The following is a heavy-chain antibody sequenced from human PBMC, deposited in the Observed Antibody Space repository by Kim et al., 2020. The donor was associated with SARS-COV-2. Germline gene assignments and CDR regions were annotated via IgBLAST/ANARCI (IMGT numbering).Heavy chain of an antibody. CDR2: IYPDGYP. J-gene: IGHJ4*02. D-gene: IGHD4-17*01. V-gene: IGHV3-53*01. CDR3: GRLDFGDDY. Sequence: GGSLRLSCAASGFTVSSYVMSWVRQTPGKGLEWVSLIYPDGYPYYADSVKGRFTISRDTSESTLYPQMNSLRADDTAVYYCGRLDFGDDYWGQGTLVTV. CDR1: GFTVSSYV.